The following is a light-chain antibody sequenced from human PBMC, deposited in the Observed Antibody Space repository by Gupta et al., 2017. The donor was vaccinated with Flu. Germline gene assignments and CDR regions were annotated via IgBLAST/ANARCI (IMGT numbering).Light chain of an antibody. Sequence: SYVLTQAPSVSVAPGQTARITCGGNNIGSKSVHWYQQKPGQAPKLVGYDDSHRPSGIPERFSGSNSGTTAARTITGVEAGDGAVYYCKLWDSSSNGGVFGGGTKRTVL. CDR3: KLWDSSSNGGV. CDR1: NIGSKS. V-gene: IGLV3-21*02. CDR2: DDS. J-gene: IGLJ3*02.